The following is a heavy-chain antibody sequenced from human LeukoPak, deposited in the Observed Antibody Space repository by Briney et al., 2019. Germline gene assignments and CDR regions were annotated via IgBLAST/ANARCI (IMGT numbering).Heavy chain of an antibody. CDR1: GFTFSSYA. CDR3: AKDAVAPGSGGDYFDY. Sequence: GGSLRLSCAASGFTFSSYAMSWVRQAPGKGLEWISVFTSSGGRTYYADSVKGRFTISRDNSKNTLYLQMNSLRAEDTAVYYCAKDAVAPGSGGDYFDYWGQGTLVTVSS. D-gene: IGHD3-10*01. CDR2: FTSSGGRT. J-gene: IGHJ4*02. V-gene: IGHV3-23*01.